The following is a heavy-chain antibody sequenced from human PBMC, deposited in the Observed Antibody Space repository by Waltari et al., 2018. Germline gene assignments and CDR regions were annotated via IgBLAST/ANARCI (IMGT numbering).Heavy chain of an antibody. CDR2: IYPSGST. V-gene: IGHV4-61*02. Sequence: QVQLQESGPGLVKPSQTLSLTCTVSGGSISSGSYYWSWIRQPAGKGLEWIGRIYPSGSTNYNPSLKSRVTISVDTSKNQFSLKLSSVTAADTAVYYCARVSYLTNYDFWSGFSDYYYYYMDVWGKGTTVTVSS. D-gene: IGHD3-3*01. J-gene: IGHJ6*03. CDR1: GGSISSGSYY. CDR3: ARVSYLTNYDFWSGFSDYYYYYMDV.